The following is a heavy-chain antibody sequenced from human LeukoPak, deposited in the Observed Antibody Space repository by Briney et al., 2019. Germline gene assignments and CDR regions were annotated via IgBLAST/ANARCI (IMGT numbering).Heavy chain of an antibody. CDR1: GYTFTSYG. CDR3: ARDADPGEPNYYYYGMDV. D-gene: IGHD7-27*01. V-gene: IGHV1-18*01. CDR2: ISAYNGNT. J-gene: IGHJ6*02. Sequence: ASVKVSFKASGYTFTSYGISWVRQAPGQGLEWMGWISAYNGNTNYAQKLQGRVTMTTDTSTSTAYMELRSLRSADTAVYYCARDADPGEPNYYYYGMDVWGQGTTVTVSS.